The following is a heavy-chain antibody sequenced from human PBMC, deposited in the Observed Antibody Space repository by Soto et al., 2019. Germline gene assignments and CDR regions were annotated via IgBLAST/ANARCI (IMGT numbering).Heavy chain of an antibody. J-gene: IGHJ5*02. CDR1: GFTFSSYG. CDR2: IWYDGSNK. D-gene: IGHD5-12*01. Sequence: QVQLVESGGGVVQPGRSLRLSCAASGFTFSSYGMHWVRQAPGKGLEWVAVIWYDGSNKYYEDSVKGRFTISRDNSKNTLYLQMNSRRAEDTAVYYWARDGGCRDGYTVGCNWFDPWGQGTLVTVSS. CDR3: ARDGGCRDGYTVGCNWFDP. V-gene: IGHV3-33*01.